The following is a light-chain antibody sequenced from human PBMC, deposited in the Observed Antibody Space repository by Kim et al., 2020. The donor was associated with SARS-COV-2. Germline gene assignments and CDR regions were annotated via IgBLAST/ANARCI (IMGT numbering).Light chain of an antibody. CDR3: AAWDDSLNDYV. J-gene: IGLJ1*01. CDR1: SSNIGSNT. CDR2: SNN. Sequence: GQSVTISCSGSSSNIGSNTVNWYQQRPGTAPKLLIYSNNQRPSGVPDRFSGSKSGTSASLAISGLQSEDEADYYCAAWDDSLNDYVFGTGTKVTVL. V-gene: IGLV1-44*01.